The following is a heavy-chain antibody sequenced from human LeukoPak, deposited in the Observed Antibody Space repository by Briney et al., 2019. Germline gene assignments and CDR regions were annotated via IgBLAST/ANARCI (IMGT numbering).Heavy chain of an antibody. CDR1: GYSISSGHY. CDR3: ARALSD. CDR2: IYHSGST. Sequence: SETLSLTCTVSGYSISSGHYWGWIRQPPGKGLEWIGSIYHSGSTYYNPSLKSRVTISVDTSKNQFSLKLSSVTAADTAVYYCARALSDWGQGTLVTVSS. D-gene: IGHD1-26*01. V-gene: IGHV4-38-2*02. J-gene: IGHJ4*02.